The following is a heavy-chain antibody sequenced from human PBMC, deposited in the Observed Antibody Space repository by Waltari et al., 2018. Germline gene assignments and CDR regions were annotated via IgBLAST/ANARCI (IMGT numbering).Heavy chain of an antibody. CDR1: GASLSDYF. CDR3: ARGPRDKWLGRYSGEYFHH. CDR2: NSLKDVT. J-gene: IGHJ1*01. Sequence: QVQLQQWGATLLKPSETLSLTCAVYGASLSDYFWTWIRQSPGQGLEWIGENSLKDVTYYNPSLESRVAVHLDTSKNQFDLRLESVTAAETAIYYWARGPRDKWLGRYSGEYFHHWGPGTLVSVSA. V-gene: IGHV4-34*02. D-gene: IGHD6-19*01.